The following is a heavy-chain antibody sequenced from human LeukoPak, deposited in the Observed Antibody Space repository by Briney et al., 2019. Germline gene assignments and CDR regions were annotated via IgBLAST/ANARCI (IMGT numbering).Heavy chain of an antibody. CDR2: ISGSGGST. CDR1: GFTFSSYA. V-gene: IGHV3-23*01. Sequence: GGSLRLSCAASGFTFSSYAMGWVRQAPGKGLEWVSDISGSGGSTYYADSVKGRFTISRDNSKNTLYLQMNSLRAEDAAVYYCAKGKTYLDAFDIWGQGTMVTVSS. J-gene: IGHJ3*02. CDR3: AKGKTYLDAFDI. D-gene: IGHD3-10*01.